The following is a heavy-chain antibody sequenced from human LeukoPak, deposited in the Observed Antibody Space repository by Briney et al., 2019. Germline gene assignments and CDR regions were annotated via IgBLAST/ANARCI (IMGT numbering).Heavy chain of an antibody. Sequence: SETLSVTCAVSGGSISSGGYSWSWIRQPPGKGLEWIGYIYHSGSTYYNPSLKSRVTISVDRSKNQFSLKLSSVTAADTAVYYCARYQRNYFDYWGQGTLVTVSS. CDR1: GGSISSGGYS. J-gene: IGHJ4*02. V-gene: IGHV4-30-2*01. CDR3: ARYQRNYFDY. CDR2: IYHSGST.